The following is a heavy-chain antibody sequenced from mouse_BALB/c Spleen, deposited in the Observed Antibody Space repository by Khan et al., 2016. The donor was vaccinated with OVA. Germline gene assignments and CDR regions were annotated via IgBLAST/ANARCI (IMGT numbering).Heavy chain of an antibody. CDR2: ISYDGSN. CDR1: GYSITSGYR. D-gene: IGHD1-1*01. CDR3: ARGGAVVPYWYFDV. V-gene: IGHV3-6*02. Sequence: EVQLQESGPGLVKPSQSLSLTCSVTGYSITSGYRWNWIRQFPGNKLEWMGYISYDGSNNYNPSLKNRISITRDTSKNQVFLKLNSVTTEDTATYYCARGGAVVPYWYFDVWGAGTTVTVSS. J-gene: IGHJ1*01.